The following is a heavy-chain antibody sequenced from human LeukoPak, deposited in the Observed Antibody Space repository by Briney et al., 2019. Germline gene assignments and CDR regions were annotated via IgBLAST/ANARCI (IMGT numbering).Heavy chain of an antibody. CDR2: VSGSRGTT. V-gene: IGHV3-23*01. Sequence: GGSLRLSRAASGFNFSSYAMSWVRQAPGKGLEWVSVVSGSRGTTYYADSVRGRFTISRDNSKNTLYLQMNSLRAEDTAVYYCAKGAYYDILTGYHFDYWGQGTLVTVSS. CDR1: GFNFSSYA. D-gene: IGHD3-9*01. CDR3: AKGAYYDILTGYHFDY. J-gene: IGHJ4*02.